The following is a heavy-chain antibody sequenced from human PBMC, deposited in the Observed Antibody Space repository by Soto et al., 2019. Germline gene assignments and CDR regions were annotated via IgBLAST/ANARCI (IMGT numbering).Heavy chain of an antibody. D-gene: IGHD3-10*01. CDR2: ISAYNGNT. V-gene: IGHV1-18*01. J-gene: IGHJ4*02. CDR1: GYTFTSYG. CDR3: ARDKGYLLWFGDRVNDY. Sequence: QVQLVQSGAEVKKPGASVKVSCKASGYTFTSYGISWVRQAPGQGLEWMGWISAYNGNTNYAQKLQGRVTMTTDTSTSTGYMELRSLRSDDTAVYYCARDKGYLLWFGDRVNDYWGQGTLVTVSS.